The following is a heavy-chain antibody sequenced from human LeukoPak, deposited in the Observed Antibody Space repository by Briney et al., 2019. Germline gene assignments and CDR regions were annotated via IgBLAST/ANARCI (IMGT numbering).Heavy chain of an antibody. V-gene: IGHV3-7*01. CDR1: GFIFSNCW. CDR2: IKTDASEK. J-gene: IGHJ1*01. D-gene: IGHD4-11*01. CDR3: ATYSTRNAREFQS. Sequence: GGSLRLSCETSGFIFSNCWMTWVRQAPGKGLEWVANIKTDASEKYYTDSVKGRFTISRDNAKMSLYLQMNSLRVEDTAVYYCATYSTRNAREFQSWGQGTLVTVSS.